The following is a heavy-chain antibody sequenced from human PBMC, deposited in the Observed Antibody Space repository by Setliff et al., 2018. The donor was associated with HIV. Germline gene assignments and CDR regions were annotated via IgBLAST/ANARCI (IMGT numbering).Heavy chain of an antibody. CDR3: ARGGGPDTNFDS. CDR1: GYSLSSDYY. Sequence: SETLSLTCAVSGYSLSSDYYWGWIRQPPGKGLEWIASIYHSGSTHYKSSLKSRVTISVDTSKNQFSLRLSSVTAADTAVYYCARGGGPDTNFDSWGRGTLVTVSS. V-gene: IGHV4-38-2*01. J-gene: IGHJ4*02. CDR2: IYHSGST. D-gene: IGHD3-16*01.